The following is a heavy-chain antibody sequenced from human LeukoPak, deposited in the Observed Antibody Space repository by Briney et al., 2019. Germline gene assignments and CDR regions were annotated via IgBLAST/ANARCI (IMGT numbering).Heavy chain of an antibody. J-gene: IGHJ5*02. Sequence: KPSETLSFTCAVYGGSFSGYYWSWIRQPPGKGMEWIGEINHSGSTNYNPSLKSRVTISVDTSKNQFSLKLSSVTAADTAVYYCARNYYDSSGYQNWFDPWGQGTLVTVSS. V-gene: IGHV4-34*01. CDR1: GGSFSGYY. D-gene: IGHD3-22*01. CDR3: ARNYYDSSGYQNWFDP. CDR2: INHSGST.